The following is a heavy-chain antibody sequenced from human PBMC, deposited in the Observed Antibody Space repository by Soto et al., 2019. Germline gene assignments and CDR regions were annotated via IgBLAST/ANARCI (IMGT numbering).Heavy chain of an antibody. CDR3: ARPGGNYYDSSGYYYAPFDY. V-gene: IGHV5-10-1*01. J-gene: IGHJ4*02. CDR1: GYSFTSYW. Sequence: PGESLKISCKGSGYSFTSYWISWVRQMPGKGLEWMGRIDPSDSYTNYSPSFQGHVTISADKSIRTAYLQWSGLKASDTAMYYCARPGGNYYDSSGYYYAPFDYWGQGTLVTVSS. CDR2: IDPSDSYT. D-gene: IGHD3-22*01.